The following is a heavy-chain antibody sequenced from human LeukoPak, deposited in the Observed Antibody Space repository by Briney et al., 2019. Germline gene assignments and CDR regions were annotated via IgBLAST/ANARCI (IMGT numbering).Heavy chain of an antibody. CDR2: IYYSGST. CDR1: GGSFSGYY. V-gene: IGHV4-59*01. CDR3: ARVGTTGTSYYYYFMDV. J-gene: IGHJ6*03. Sequence: SETLSLTCAVYGGSFSGYYWSWIRQPPGKGLEWIGYIYYSGSTNYNPSLKSRVTISVDTSKNQFSLKLSSVTAADTAVYFCARVGTTGTSYYYYFMDVWGKGTTVTISS. D-gene: IGHD1-1*01.